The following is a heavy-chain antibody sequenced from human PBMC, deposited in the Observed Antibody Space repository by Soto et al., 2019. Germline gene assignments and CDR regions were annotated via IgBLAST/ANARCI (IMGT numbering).Heavy chain of an antibody. V-gene: IGHV1-18*01. CDR1: GYTFTSYG. CDR3: AGDWAAAGPFDC. CDR2: ISAYNGNT. J-gene: IGHJ4*02. Sequence: QVQLVQSGAEVKKPGASVKVSCKASGYTFTSYGISCVRQAPGQGLEWMGWISAYNGNTNYAQKLQGRVTMTTDASTSTAYMELRRLRADDTAVYYCAGDWAAAGPFDCWGQGTLVTVSS. D-gene: IGHD6-13*01.